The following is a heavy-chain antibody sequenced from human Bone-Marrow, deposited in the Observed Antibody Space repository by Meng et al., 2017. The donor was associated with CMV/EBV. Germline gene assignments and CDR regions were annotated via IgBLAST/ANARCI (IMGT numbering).Heavy chain of an antibody. V-gene: IGHV1-46*01. J-gene: IGHJ3*02. CDR3: ARVGYDILTGYPADAFDI. Sequence: ASVKVSCKASGYTFTSYYMHWVRQAPGQGLEWMGIINPSGGSTSYAQRFQGRVTMTRDTSTSTVYMELSSLRSEDTAVYYCARVGYDILTGYPADAFDIWGQGTMVTASS. CDR1: GYTFTSYY. D-gene: IGHD3-9*01. CDR2: INPSGGST.